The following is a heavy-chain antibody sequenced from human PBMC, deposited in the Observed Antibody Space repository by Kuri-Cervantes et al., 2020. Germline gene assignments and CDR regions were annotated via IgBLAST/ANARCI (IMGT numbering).Heavy chain of an antibody. CDR1: GFSLSTSGVG. J-gene: IGHJ4*02. V-gene: IGHV2-5*02. CDR3: VHRLTLLGISWYHTPVDY. CDR2: SYWDDDK. D-gene: IGHD6-13*01. Sequence: SGPTLVTPTHTLTLTCTFSGFSLSTSGVGVGWIRQPPGKALEWLALSYWDDDKRYSPSLKIRLTIPKDPSKNHVVLTLTNMDPVDTATYYCVHRLTLLGISWYHTPVDYWGQGTLVTVSS.